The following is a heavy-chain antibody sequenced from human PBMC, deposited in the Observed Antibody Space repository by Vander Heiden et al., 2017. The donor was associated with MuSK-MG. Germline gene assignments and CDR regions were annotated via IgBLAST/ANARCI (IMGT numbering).Heavy chain of an antibody. J-gene: IGHJ6*02. V-gene: IGHV1-69*04. CDR3: ARDRGEGEPMDV. CDR2: IIPILGLA. Sequence: QVQLVPPGAEVKKPGSSVQVSCKASGGTFSSYAFSWVRQAPGQGLEWMGRIIPILGLASYAQKFQDRVTITADKSTSTAYRELTGLRYEDTAVYYCARDRGEGEPMDVWGQGTTVTVSS. D-gene: IGHD3-16*01. CDR1: GGTFSSYA.